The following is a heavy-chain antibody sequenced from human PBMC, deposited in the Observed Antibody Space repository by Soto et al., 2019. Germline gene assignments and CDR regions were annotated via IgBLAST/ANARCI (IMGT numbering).Heavy chain of an antibody. CDR3: AHRTAMVYFDY. CDR2: IYWDDYK. J-gene: IGHJ4*02. Sequence: KESGPTLVKPTQTLTLTCPFSGFSLSTSGVGVGWICQPPGKALEWLALIYWDDYKLYSPSLKSRLTITKNTSKNQVVLTMTSMDPVDTATYYCAHRTAMVYFDYWGQGTLVTVSS. V-gene: IGHV2-5*02. CDR1: GFSLSTSGVG. D-gene: IGHD5-18*01.